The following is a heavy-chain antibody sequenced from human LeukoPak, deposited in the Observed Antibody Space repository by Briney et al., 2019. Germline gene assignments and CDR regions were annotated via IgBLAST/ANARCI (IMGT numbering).Heavy chain of an antibody. J-gene: IGHJ5*02. Sequence: GGSLRLSCAASGFTFSSYAMHWVRQAPGKGLEWVAVISYDGSNKYYADSVKGRFTISRDNSKNTLYLEMNSLRAEDTAVYYCASSGVRWELPAAMMGWFDPWGQGTLVTVSS. D-gene: IGHD2-2*01. CDR3: ASSGVRWELPAAMMGWFDP. V-gene: IGHV3-30*01. CDR1: GFTFSSYA. CDR2: ISYDGSNK.